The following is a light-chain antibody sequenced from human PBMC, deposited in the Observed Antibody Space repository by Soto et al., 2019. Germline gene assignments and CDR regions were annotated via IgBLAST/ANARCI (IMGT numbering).Light chain of an antibody. V-gene: IGKV3-20*01. J-gene: IGKJ1*01. CDR1: QSVSTSY. CDR3: QQYKT. Sequence: EIVLKQSPGTLSLSPGERATLSCRASQSVSTSYVAWYQQKFGQAPRLLIYDAFSRATGIPDRFSASGSGTDFTLTISRLEPEDFAVYYCQQYKTFGQGTKVDI. CDR2: DAF.